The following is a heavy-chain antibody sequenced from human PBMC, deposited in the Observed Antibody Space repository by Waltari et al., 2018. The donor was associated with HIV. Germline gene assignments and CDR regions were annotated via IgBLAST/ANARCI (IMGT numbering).Heavy chain of an antibody. Sequence: QLQLQESGPGLVKPSETLSLTCTVSGRSISSSSYYWGWIRQPPGKGLEWIGSIYYSGSTYYNPSLKSRVTISVDTSKNQFSLKLSSVTAADTAVYYCAGVRGPIQAYYYGMDVWGQGTTVTVSS. D-gene: IGHD1-1*01. CDR2: IYYSGST. CDR3: AGVRGPIQAYYYGMDV. CDR1: GRSISSSSYY. J-gene: IGHJ6*02. V-gene: IGHV4-39*01.